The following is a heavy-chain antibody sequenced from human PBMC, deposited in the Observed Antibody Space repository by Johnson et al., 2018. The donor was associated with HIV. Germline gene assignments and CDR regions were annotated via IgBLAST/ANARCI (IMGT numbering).Heavy chain of an antibody. CDR2: IYSGGST. CDR1: GFTVSSNY. D-gene: IGHD1-14*01. Sequence: VQLVESGGGLVQPGGSLRLSCAASGFTVSSNYMSWVRQAPGKGLECVSVIYSGGSTYYADSVKGRFTISRDNSKNTLYLQMNSLRAEDTAVYYCARYREMPAWRDAFDIWGQGTMVTVSS. CDR3: ARYREMPAWRDAFDI. V-gene: IGHV3-66*01. J-gene: IGHJ3*02.